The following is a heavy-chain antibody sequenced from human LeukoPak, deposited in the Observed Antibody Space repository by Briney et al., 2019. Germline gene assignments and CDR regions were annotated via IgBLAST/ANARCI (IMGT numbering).Heavy chain of an antibody. J-gene: IGHJ4*02. CDR2: ISTYNGNT. D-gene: IGHD3-22*01. CDR1: GYTFTTYG. Sequence: ASVKVSCKASGYTFTTYGISWVRQAPGQGLEWMGWISTYNGNTNYAQKFQGRVTITRDTSASTAYMELSSLRSEDTAVYYCARDPYYYDSSGYYLPDYWGQGTLVTVSS. V-gene: IGHV1-18*01. CDR3: ARDPYYYDSSGYYLPDY.